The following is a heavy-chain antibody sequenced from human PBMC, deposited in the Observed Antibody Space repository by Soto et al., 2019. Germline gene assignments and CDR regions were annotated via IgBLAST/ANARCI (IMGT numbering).Heavy chain of an antibody. J-gene: IGHJ3*02. D-gene: IGHD2-21*01. Sequence: QVQLVESGGDVVQPGRSLRLSCAASGFTFNSYAMHWVRQAPGKGLEWVAVISHDGSNKYYADSVKGRFTISRDNSKNTLYLQMNSLRAEDTAVYYCARPDSGGDALDIWGQGTMVTVSS. CDR1: GFTFNSYA. CDR3: ARPDSGGDALDI. V-gene: IGHV3-30-3*01. CDR2: ISHDGSNK.